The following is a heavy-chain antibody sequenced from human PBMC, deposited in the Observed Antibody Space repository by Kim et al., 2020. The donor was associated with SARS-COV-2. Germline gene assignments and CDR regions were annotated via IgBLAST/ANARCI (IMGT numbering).Heavy chain of an antibody. D-gene: IGHD3-10*01. J-gene: IGHJ6*02. CDR3: AKDGSLLWFGELSYYYGMDV. Sequence: GGSLRLSCAASGFTFSSYAMSWVRQAPGKGLEWVSAISGSGGSTYYADSVKGRFTISRDNSKNTLYLQMNSLRAEDTAVYYCAKDGSLLWFGELSYYYGMDVWGQGTTVTVSS. V-gene: IGHV3-23*01. CDR1: GFTFSSYA. CDR2: ISGSGGST.